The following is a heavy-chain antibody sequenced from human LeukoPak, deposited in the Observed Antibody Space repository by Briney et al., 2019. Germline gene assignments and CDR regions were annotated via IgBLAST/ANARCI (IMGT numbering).Heavy chain of an antibody. J-gene: IGHJ4*02. CDR3: ARAITAVDSY. CDR1: AFTFSSYW. Sequence: GGSLRLSCAASAFTFSSYWMNWVSQAPGKGLEWVAGIDEDGTEKYYVESVKGRFTISRDNAKKSVYLQMNSLRADDTAVYYCARAITAVDSYWGQGTLVTVSS. V-gene: IGHV3-7*01. D-gene: IGHD6-13*01. CDR2: IDEDGTEK.